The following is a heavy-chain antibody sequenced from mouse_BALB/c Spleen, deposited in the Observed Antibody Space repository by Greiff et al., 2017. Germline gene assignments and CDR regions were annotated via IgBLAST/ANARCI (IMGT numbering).Heavy chain of an antibody. CDR1: GFSLTGYG. J-gene: IGHJ1*01. Sequence: QVQLKESGPGLVAPSQSLSITCTVSGFSLTGYGVNWVRQPPGKGLEWLGMIWGDGSTDYNSALKSRLSISKDNSKSQVFLKMNSLQTDDTARYYCARERYYGSSYRYWYFDVWGAGTTVTVSS. V-gene: IGHV2-6-7*01. CDR3: ARERYYGSSYRYWYFDV. D-gene: IGHD1-1*01. CDR2: IWGDGST.